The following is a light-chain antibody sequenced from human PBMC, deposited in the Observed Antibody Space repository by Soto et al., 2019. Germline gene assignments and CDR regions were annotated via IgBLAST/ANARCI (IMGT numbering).Light chain of an antibody. CDR2: GAS. J-gene: IGKJ4*01. V-gene: IGKV3-15*01. CDR3: QQYNNWPPKG. Sequence: EIVMTQSPATLSVSPGERATLSCRASQSVSSNLAWYQQKPGQAPRLLIYGASTRATGIPARFSGSGSGTEFTLTISSLQSEDFAVYYCQQYNNWPPKGFGGGTKVDI. CDR1: QSVSSN.